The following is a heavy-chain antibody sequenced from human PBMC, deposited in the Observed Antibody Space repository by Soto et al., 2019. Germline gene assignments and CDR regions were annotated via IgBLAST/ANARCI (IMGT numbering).Heavy chain of an antibody. CDR1: GGTFSSYA. CDR2: IIPIFGTA. J-gene: IGHJ6*02. CDR3: ARGGAMVPPYYYGMDV. D-gene: IGHD3-10*01. Sequence: ASVKVSCKASGGTFSSYAIGWVRQAPGQGLEWMGGIIPIFGTANYAQKFQGRVTITADESTSTAYMELSSLRSEDTAVYYCARGGAMVPPYYYGMDVWGQGTMGSVS. V-gene: IGHV1-69*13.